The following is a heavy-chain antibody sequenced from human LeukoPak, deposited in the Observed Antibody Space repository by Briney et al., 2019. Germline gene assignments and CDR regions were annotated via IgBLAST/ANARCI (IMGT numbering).Heavy chain of an antibody. CDR1: GYSFTSYC. V-gene: IGHV5-51*01. J-gene: IGHJ4*02. CDR2: IYPGDSDT. D-gene: IGHD3-22*01. Sequence: GESLKISCKGSGYSFTSYCIGWVRQMPGKGLEWMGIIYPGDSDTRYSPSFQGQVTISADKSISTAYLQWSSLKASDTAMYYCARLAYDSSGYYSEFDYWGQGTLVTVSS. CDR3: ARLAYDSSGYYSEFDY.